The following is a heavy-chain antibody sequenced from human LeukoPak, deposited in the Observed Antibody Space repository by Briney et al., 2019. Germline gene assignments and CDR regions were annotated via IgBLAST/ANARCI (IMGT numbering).Heavy chain of an antibody. CDR3: AKVISSSWREHDAFDI. CDR2: IYSGGST. CDR1: GFTVSSNY. V-gene: IGHV3-53*01. D-gene: IGHD6-13*01. Sequence: PGGSLRLSCAASGFTVSSNYMSWVRQAPGKGLEWVSVIYSGGSTYYADSVKGRFTISRDNSKNTLYLQMNSLRAEDTAVYYCAKVISSSWREHDAFDIWGQGTMVTVSS. J-gene: IGHJ3*02.